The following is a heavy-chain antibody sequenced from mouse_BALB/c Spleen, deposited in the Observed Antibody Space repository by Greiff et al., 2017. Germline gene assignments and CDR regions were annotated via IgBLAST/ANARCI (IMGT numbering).Heavy chain of an antibody. CDR1: GYTFTSYW. J-gene: IGHJ4*01. D-gene: IGHD2-14*01. Sequence: QVQLKQSGAELARPGASVKLSCKASGYTFTSYWMQWVKQRPGQGLEWIGAIYPGDGDTRYTQKFKGKATLTADKSSSTAYMQLSSLASEDSAVYYCAREGTFEKDAMDYWGQGTSVTVSS. V-gene: IGHV1-87*01. CDR3: AREGTFEKDAMDY. CDR2: IYPGDGDT.